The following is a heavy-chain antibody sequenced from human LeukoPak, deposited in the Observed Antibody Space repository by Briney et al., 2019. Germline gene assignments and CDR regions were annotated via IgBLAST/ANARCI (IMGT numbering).Heavy chain of an antibody. CDR2: ISSSGSTI. V-gene: IGHV3-48*03. CDR1: GFTFGDYA. D-gene: IGHD5-18*01. Sequence: PGGSLRLSCTASGFTFGDYAMSWVRQAPGKGLEWVSYISSSGSTIYYADSVKGRFTISRDNAKNSLYLQMNSLRAEDTAVYYCARDLVVDTAMVIGYWGQGTLVTVSS. CDR3: ARDLVVDTAMVIGY. J-gene: IGHJ4*02.